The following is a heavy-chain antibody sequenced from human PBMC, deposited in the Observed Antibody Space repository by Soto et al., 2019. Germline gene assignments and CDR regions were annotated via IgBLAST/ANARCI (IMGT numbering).Heavy chain of an antibody. CDR2: IVVGSGNT. V-gene: IGHV1-58*01. CDR3: AADPYYYDSSDYYSFDQ. CDR1: GFNFRTTA. D-gene: IGHD3-22*01. Sequence: SVKVSCQASGFNFRTTAVQWVRQARGQRLEWIGWIVVGSGNTNYAQNFQERVTITRDMSTSTAYLDVSRLRSEDTAVYYCAADPYYYDSSDYYSFDQWGQGTLVTVSS. J-gene: IGHJ4*02.